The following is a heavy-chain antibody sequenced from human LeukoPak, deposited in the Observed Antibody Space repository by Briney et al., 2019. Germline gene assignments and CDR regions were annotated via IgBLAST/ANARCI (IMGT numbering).Heavy chain of an antibody. CDR3: ARSVEGYCSGGSCYYYYYYMDV. J-gene: IGHJ6*03. CDR1: GGSFSGYY. Sequence: SETLSLTCAVYGGSFSGYYWSWIRQPPGKGLEWIGEINHSGSTNYNPSLKSRVTISVDTSKNQFSLKLSSVTAADTAVYYCARSVEGYCSGGSCYYYYYYMDVWGKGTTVTVSS. CDR2: INHSGST. V-gene: IGHV4-34*01. D-gene: IGHD2-15*01.